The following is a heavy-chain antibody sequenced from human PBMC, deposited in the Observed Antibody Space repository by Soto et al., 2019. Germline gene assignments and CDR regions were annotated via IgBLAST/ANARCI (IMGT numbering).Heavy chain of an antibody. CDR1: GFTFSSYS. Sequence: EVQLVESGGGLVQPGGSLRLSCAASGFTFSSYSMNWVRQAPGKGLEWVSYISSSSSTIYYADSVKGRFTISRDNAKNALDLPMISLRAEDTAVYYCPRQKAYYYYYIDVWGKGTPVTVSS. CDR2: ISSSSSTI. J-gene: IGHJ6*03. V-gene: IGHV3-48*01. CDR3: PRQKAYYYYYIDV.